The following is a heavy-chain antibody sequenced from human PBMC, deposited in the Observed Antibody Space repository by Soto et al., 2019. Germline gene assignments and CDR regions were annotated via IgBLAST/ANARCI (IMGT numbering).Heavy chain of an antibody. Sequence: QVQLVQSGAEVKKPGASVKVSCKASGYTFNSYYIHWVRQAPGQGLEWMGWINPNSDVTGYAQSFQGRVTMTRDMSMTTDYMDLTRLRSDDTAVYYCVRVGLNRNYDFDFWGQGTLITVSS. J-gene: IGHJ4*02. CDR2: INPNSDVT. V-gene: IGHV1-2*02. D-gene: IGHD3-16*01. CDR3: VRVGLNRNYDFDF. CDR1: GYTFNSYY.